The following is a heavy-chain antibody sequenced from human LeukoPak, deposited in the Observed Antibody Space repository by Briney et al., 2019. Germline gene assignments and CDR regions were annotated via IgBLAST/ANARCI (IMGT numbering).Heavy chain of an antibody. J-gene: IGHJ4*02. Sequence: PSETLSLTCAVYGVSFSGYHWSWIRQSRGQGLEWIGEINHSGSTSYNPSLKSLVTISVDTSKNQFSLKLSAVTAPDTAVYYCARDSDGVFEYWGKGTLVTVSS. CDR2: INHSGST. D-gene: IGHD3-10*01. V-gene: IGHV4-34*01. CDR3: ARDSDGVFEY. CDR1: GVSFSGYH.